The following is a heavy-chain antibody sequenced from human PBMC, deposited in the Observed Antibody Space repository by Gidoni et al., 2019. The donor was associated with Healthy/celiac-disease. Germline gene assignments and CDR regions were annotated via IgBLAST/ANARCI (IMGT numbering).Heavy chain of an antibody. CDR2: ISSSSSTI. D-gene: IGHD2-21*02. V-gene: IGHV3-48*04. Sequence: EVQLVESGGGWVQPGGSLRLSCAAAGFTFSSYSMNWVRQAPGKGLEWVSYISSSSSTIYYADSVKGRFTISRDNAKNSLYLQMNSLRAEDTAVYYCASDLNCGGDCRDYWGQGTLVTVSS. J-gene: IGHJ4*02. CDR1: GFTFSSYS. CDR3: ASDLNCGGDCRDY.